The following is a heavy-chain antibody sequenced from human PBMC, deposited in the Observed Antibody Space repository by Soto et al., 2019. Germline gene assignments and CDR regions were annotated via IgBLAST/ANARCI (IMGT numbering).Heavy chain of an antibody. D-gene: IGHD5-12*01. V-gene: IGHV4-34*01. CDR3: ARGQEGVVATH. Sequence: QVQLQQWGAGLLKPSETLSLNCAVTGGSLSGYYWSWIRQPPGKGLEWIGEVKDGGHTNYSPSLSGPVTSSSDTCNNQFSRRLNSVTAADTGVYYCARGQEGVVATHWDQGSLVTVSS. CDR2: VKDGGHT. CDR1: GGSLSGYY. J-gene: IGHJ4*02.